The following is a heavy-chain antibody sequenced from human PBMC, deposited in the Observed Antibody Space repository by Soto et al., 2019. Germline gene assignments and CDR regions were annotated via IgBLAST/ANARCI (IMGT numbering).Heavy chain of an antibody. CDR2: INWNSGIT. Sequence: LRLSCAAIGFTFEDHAMHWIRQVPGKGLEWVAGINWNSGITGYADSVKGRFTISRDNANNSLHLEMNSLKSEDTALYYCAKGRGALTVVSNWFDPWGQGTLVTVSS. V-gene: IGHV3-9*01. CDR1: GFTFEDHA. CDR3: AKGRGALTVVSNWFDP. D-gene: IGHD3-22*01. J-gene: IGHJ5*02.